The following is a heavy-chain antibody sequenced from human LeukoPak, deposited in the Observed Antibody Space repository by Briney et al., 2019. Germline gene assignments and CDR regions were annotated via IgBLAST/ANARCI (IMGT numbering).Heavy chain of an antibody. CDR2: IWYDGSNK. CDR3: ARDQRGLRPYWYFDL. CDR1: GFTFSSYG. V-gene: IGHV3-33*01. Sequence: GGSLGLSCAASGFTFSSYGMHWVRQAPGKGLEWVAVIWYDGSNKYSADSVKGRFTISRDNPKNTLYLQMNSLRAEDTAVYYCARDQRGLRPYWYFDLWGRGTLVTVSS. J-gene: IGHJ2*01. D-gene: IGHD4-17*01.